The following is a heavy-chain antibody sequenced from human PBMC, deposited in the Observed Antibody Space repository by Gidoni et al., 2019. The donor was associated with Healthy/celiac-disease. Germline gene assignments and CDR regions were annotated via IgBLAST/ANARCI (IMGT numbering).Heavy chain of an antibody. V-gene: IGHV3-23*01. J-gene: IGHJ4*02. CDR2: ISGSGGST. CDR3: AKDPHSIAARRVSYLDY. Sequence: EVQLLESGGGLVQPGGSLRLSCAASGFTFSSYAMSWVRQAPGKGLEWVSAISGSGGSTYYADSVKGRFTISRDNSKNTLYLQMNSLRAEDTAVYYCAKDPHSIAARRVSYLDYWGQGTLVTVSS. CDR1: GFTFSSYA. D-gene: IGHD6-6*01.